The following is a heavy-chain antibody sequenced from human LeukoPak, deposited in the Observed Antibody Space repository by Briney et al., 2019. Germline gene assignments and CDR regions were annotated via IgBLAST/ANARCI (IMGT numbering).Heavy chain of an antibody. V-gene: IGHV3-30*02. D-gene: IGHD3-10*01. CDR2: ILYDASNK. CDR3: AKEWVITMVRACYFDC. J-gene: IGHJ4*02. CDR1: GFTFSSYG. Sequence: GGSLSLSCAASGFTFSSYGMHWVRQAPGKGLEWVAFILYDASNKYYADSVKGRFTISRDNSKNTLYLQMHSMRAEDTAVYYCAKEWVITMVRACYFDCWGEGSLVSVSS.